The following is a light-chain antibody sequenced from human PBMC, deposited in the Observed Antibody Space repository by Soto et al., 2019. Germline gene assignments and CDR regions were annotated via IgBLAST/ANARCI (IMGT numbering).Light chain of an antibody. Sequence: EIVLTQSPGTLSLSPGETATLSCRASQTVGTNFLAWSQQKPGQAPRRLMIGTANRATDIPDRIGGSGSGTDFTLTISRLEPEDVAVYYCQHYSRTLPWTFGQGTKVDI. V-gene: IGKV3-20*01. CDR2: GTA. J-gene: IGKJ1*01. CDR1: QTVGTNF. CDR3: QHYSRTLPWT.